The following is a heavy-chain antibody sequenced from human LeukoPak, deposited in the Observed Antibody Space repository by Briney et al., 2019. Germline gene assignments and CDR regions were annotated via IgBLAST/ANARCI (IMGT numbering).Heavy chain of an antibody. J-gene: IGHJ4*02. Sequence: PGGSLRLSCAASGFTFSSYAMHWVRQAPGKGLEWVAVISYDGSNKYYADSVKGRFTISRDNAKNSLYLQMNSLRAEDTAVYYCARAVYYYYDSSGYYRNYFDYWGQGTLVTVPS. CDR2: ISYDGSNK. CDR1: GFTFSSYA. CDR3: ARAVYYYYDSSGYYRNYFDY. V-gene: IGHV3-30-3*01. D-gene: IGHD3-22*01.